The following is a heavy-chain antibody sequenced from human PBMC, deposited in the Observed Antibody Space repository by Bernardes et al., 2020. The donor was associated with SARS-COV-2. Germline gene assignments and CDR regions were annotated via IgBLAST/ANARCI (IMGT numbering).Heavy chain of an antibody. D-gene: IGHD2-2*01. CDR1: GGTFSSYT. CDR2: ISPILGIA. CDR3: AIGYCSSTSCHRDVYYYGMDV. J-gene: IGHJ6*02. V-gene: IGHV1-69*10. Sequence: SVKVSCKASGGTFSSYTISWVRQAPGQGLEWMGRISPILGIANYAQKFQGRVTITADKSTSTAYMELSSLRSEDTAVYYCAIGYCSSTSCHRDVYYYGMDVWGQGTTVTVSS.